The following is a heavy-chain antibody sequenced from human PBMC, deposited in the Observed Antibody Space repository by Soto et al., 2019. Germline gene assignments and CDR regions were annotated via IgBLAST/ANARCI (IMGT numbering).Heavy chain of an antibody. CDR1: GFTFSSYG. Sequence: GGSLRLSCAASGFTFSSYGMHWVRQAPGKGLEWVAVISYDGSNKYYADSVKGRFTISRDNSKNTLYLQMNSLRAEDTAVYYCAKAVGGYCSGGSCYSGDYYYYGMDVWGQGTTVTVSS. J-gene: IGHJ6*02. V-gene: IGHV3-30*18. CDR3: AKAVGGYCSGGSCYSGDYYYYGMDV. D-gene: IGHD2-15*01. CDR2: ISYDGSNK.